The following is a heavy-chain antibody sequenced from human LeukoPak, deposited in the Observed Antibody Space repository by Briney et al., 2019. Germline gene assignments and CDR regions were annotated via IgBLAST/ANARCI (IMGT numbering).Heavy chain of an antibody. Sequence: RASVKVSCKASGYTFTSYAMNWVRQAPGQGLEWMGWINTNTGNPTYAQGFTGRFVFSLDTSVSTAYLQISSLKAEDTAVYYCARENTVTTLAYYYYYYMDVWGKGTTVTISS. V-gene: IGHV7-4-1*02. D-gene: IGHD4-17*01. CDR1: GYTFTSYA. CDR2: INTNTGNP. CDR3: ARENTVTTLAYYYYYYMDV. J-gene: IGHJ6*03.